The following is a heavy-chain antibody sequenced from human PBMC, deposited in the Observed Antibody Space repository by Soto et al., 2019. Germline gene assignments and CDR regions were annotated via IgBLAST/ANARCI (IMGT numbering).Heavy chain of an antibody. CDR3: ARGLRYYDILTGYNYYYYGMDV. CDR2: INHSGST. Sequence: SETLSLTCAVYGWSFSGYYWSWIRQPPGKGLEWIGEINHSGSTNYNPSLKSRVTISVDTSKNQSSLKLSSVTAADTAVYYCARGLRYYDILTGYNYYYYGMDVWGQGTTVTVSS. J-gene: IGHJ6*02. V-gene: IGHV4-34*01. D-gene: IGHD3-9*01. CDR1: GWSFSGYY.